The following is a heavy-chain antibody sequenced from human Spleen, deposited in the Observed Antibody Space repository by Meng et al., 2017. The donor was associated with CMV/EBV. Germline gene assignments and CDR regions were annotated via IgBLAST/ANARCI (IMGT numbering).Heavy chain of an antibody. D-gene: IGHD1-26*01. CDR2: INPSGGST. Sequence: ASVKVSCKASGYTFTNYYMHWVRQAPGQGLEWMGIINPSGGSTSYAQKFQGRITMTRDTSISTAYMELSSLRSDDTAVYYCARFPNMYVGSYYFGMDVWGQGTAVTVSS. CDR1: GYTFTNYY. CDR3: ARFPNMYVGSYYFGMDV. J-gene: IGHJ6*02. V-gene: IGHV1-46*01.